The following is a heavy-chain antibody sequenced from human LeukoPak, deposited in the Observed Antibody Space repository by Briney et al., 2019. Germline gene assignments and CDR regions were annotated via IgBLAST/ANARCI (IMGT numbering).Heavy chain of an antibody. Sequence: ASVKVSCKESGYSFTRFYVQWVRQAPGEGLEWLGMITADGTNTNYAQKFKARFTMTTDASTSTVYMELSSLRSEDTAIYYCAREFPSSLFFDQWGQGTLVTVSS. D-gene: IGHD6-6*01. CDR1: GYSFTRFY. V-gene: IGHV1-46*01. CDR3: AREFPSSLFFDQ. CDR2: ITADGTNT. J-gene: IGHJ4*02.